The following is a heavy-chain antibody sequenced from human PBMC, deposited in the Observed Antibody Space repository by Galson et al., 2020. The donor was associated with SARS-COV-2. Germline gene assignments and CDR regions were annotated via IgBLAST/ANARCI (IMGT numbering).Heavy chain of an antibody. CDR2: ISVYSGNT. V-gene: IGHV1-18*01. D-gene: IGHD1-26*01. CDR1: GYTFISYG. CDR3: ARSGPPIEDY. Sequence: GESLKISCKASGYTFISYGISWVRQAPGQGLEWMGRISVYSGNTIYAQRFQDRVTMTTDTSTGTAHMEMRNLRSDDTAVYYCARSGPPIEDYWGQGTLVTVSS. J-gene: IGHJ4*02.